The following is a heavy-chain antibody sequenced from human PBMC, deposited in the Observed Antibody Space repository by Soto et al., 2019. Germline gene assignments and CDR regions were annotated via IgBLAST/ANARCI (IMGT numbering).Heavy chain of an antibody. D-gene: IGHD6-19*01. Sequence: GGSLRLSCAASGFNFSSYCMHWVRQAPGKGLEWVAVISYDGSNKYYADSVKGRFTISRDNSKNTLYLQMNSLRAEDTAVYYCAKEGGRNIAVADPYYFDYWGQGTLVTVSS. CDR1: GFNFSSYC. V-gene: IGHV3-30*18. CDR2: ISYDGSNK. J-gene: IGHJ4*02. CDR3: AKEGGRNIAVADPYYFDY.